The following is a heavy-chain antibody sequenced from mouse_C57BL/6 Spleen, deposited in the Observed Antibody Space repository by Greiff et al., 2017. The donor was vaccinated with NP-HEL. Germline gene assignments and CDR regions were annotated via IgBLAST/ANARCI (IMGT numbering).Heavy chain of an antibody. J-gene: IGHJ3*01. CDR3: ARSSLLYEGFAY. CDR2: IYPGDGDT. Sequence: VQLKESGPELLKPGASVKISCKASGYAFSSSWMNWVKQRPGKGLEWIGRIYPGDGDTNYNGKFKGKATLTADKSSSTAYMQLSSLTSEDSAVYFCARSSLLYEGFAYWGQGTLVTVSA. V-gene: IGHV1-82*01. CDR1: GYAFSSSW. D-gene: IGHD2-12*01.